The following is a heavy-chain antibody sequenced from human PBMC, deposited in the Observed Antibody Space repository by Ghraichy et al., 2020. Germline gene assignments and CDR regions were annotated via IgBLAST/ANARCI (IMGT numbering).Heavy chain of an antibody. CDR2: TYYRSKWYN. V-gene: IGHV6-1*01. J-gene: IGHJ4*02. Sequence: EWLGRTYYRSKWYNDYAVSVKSRITINPDTSKNQFSLQLTSVTPEDTAVYYCVRARGGTFDYWGQETLLTVSS. D-gene: IGHD3-16*01. CDR3: VRARGGTFDY.